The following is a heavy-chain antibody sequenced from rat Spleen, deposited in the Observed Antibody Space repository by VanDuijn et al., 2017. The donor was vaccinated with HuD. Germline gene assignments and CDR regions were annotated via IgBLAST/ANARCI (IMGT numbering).Heavy chain of an antibody. CDR1: GFTFSNYG. D-gene: IGHD1-4*01. J-gene: IGHJ2*01. V-gene: IGHV5-29*01. CDR2: ISYDGSST. Sequence: EVQLVESGGGLVQPGRSLKLSCAASGFTFSNYGMAWVRQAPTKGLEWVAPISYDGSSTYYRDSVKGRFTISRDNAKSTLYLQMDSLRSEDTATYYCARQLPGYDYWGQGVMVTVSS. CDR3: ARQLPGYDY.